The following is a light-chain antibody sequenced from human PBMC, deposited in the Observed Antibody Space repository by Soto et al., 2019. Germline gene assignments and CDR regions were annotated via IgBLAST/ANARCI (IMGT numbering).Light chain of an antibody. V-gene: IGKV3-15*01. Sequence: EIVMTQSPAALSVSPGERATLSCRASQSISINLAWYQQKPGQAPRLLIYGASTRATSIPARFSGSGSGTEFTLTISSLQSEDLAVYHCQQYNNSPQTFGQGTKVEIK. CDR2: GAS. J-gene: IGKJ1*01. CDR1: QSISIN. CDR3: QQYNNSPQT.